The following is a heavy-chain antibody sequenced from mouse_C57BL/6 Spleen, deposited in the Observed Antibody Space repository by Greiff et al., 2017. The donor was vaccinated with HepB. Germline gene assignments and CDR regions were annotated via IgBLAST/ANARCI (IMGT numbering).Heavy chain of an antibody. CDR2: ISSGGSYT. V-gene: IGHV5-6*01. J-gene: IGHJ3*01. CDR1: GFTFSSYG. CDR3: ARHDREGAY. Sequence: EVKLVESGGDLVKPGGSLKLSCAASGFTFSSYGMSWVRQTPDKRLEWVATISSGGSYTYYPDSVKGRFTISRDNAKNTLYLQMSSLKSEDTAMYYCARHDREGAYWGQGTLVTVSA.